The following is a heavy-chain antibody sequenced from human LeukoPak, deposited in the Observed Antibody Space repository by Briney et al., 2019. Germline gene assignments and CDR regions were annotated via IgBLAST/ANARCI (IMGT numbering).Heavy chain of an antibody. D-gene: IGHD6-19*01. J-gene: IGHJ4*02. CDR2: INSNGSST. Sequence: GGSLRLSCTASGFTFSSYSMHWVRQAPGKGLVWVSRINSNGSSTSYADSVKGRFTIPRDNAKNTLYLQMNSLRAEDTAVYYCARSPRIAVAGTVAYWGQGTLVTVSS. CDR3: ARSPRIAVAGTVAY. V-gene: IGHV3-74*01. CDR1: GFTFSSYS.